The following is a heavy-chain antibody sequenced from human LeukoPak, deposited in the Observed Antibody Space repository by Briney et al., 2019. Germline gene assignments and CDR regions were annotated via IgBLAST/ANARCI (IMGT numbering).Heavy chain of an antibody. J-gene: IGHJ4*02. D-gene: IGHD2-2*01. CDR1: GYTFTGYY. CDR2: INPNSGGT. V-gene: IGHV1-2*06. CDR3: ARDPWGVKRSSYCSSTSCYR. Sequence: ASVKVSCKASGYTFTGYYMHWVRQAPGQGLEWMGRINPNSGGTNYAQKFQGRVTMTRDTSISTAYMELSRLRSDDTAVYYCARDPWGVKRSSYCSSTSCYRWGQGTLVTVSS.